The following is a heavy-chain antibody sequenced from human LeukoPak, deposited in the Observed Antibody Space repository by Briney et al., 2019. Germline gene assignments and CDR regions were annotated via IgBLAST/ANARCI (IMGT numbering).Heavy chain of an antibody. Sequence: PSETLSLTCAVYGGSFSGHSWSWIRQPPGKGLEWIGEVIHGGSTNYNPSLKSRVTISVDTSKNQFSLKLSSVAAADTAVYYCARLRVGGYRIWTGLAYYYYMDVWGKGTTVTISS. CDR3: ARLRVGGYRIWTGLAYYYYMDV. D-gene: IGHD3-16*02. V-gene: IGHV4-34*12. CDR2: VIHGGST. J-gene: IGHJ6*03. CDR1: GGSFSGHS.